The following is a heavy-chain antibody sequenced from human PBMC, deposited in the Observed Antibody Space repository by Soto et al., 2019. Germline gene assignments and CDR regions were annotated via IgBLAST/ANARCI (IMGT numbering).Heavy chain of an antibody. CDR3: ARDGYSSGWYGNWFDP. D-gene: IGHD6-19*01. CDR2: IKQDGSEK. V-gene: IGHV3-7*05. CDR1: GFTFSSYW. J-gene: IGHJ5*02. Sequence: SLRLSCAASGFTFSSYWMSWVRQAPGKGLEWVANIKQDGSEKYYVDSVKGRFTISRDNAKNSLYLQMNSLRAEDTAVYYCARDGYSSGWYGNWFDPWGQGTLVTVSS.